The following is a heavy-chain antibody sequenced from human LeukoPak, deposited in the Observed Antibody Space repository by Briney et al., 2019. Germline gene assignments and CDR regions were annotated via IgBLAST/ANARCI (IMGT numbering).Heavy chain of an antibody. CDR2: IIPIFGTA. CDR3: ARRGPLDELRGYSYGYLNYFDN. D-gene: IGHD5-18*01. CDR1: GGTFSSYA. V-gene: IGHV1-69*05. J-gene: IGHJ4*02. Sequence: SVKVSCKASGGTFSSYAISWVRQAPGQGLEWMGGIIPIFGTANYAQKFQGRVTITTDESTSTAYMELSSLRSEDTAVYYCARRGPLDELRGYSYGYLNYFDNCGEGTLVTVSS.